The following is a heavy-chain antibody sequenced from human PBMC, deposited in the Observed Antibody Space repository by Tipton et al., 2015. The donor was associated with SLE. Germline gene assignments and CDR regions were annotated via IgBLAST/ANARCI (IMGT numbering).Heavy chain of an antibody. CDR1: GYILNGYY. CDR3: ARGYYDSSGFPCDY. Sequence: QSGAEVKKPGASVKVSCKASGYILNGYYIHWVRQAPGQGLEWMGWMTSYRGDTKYAQNFQDRVTMTRDTSVNTAYMELSNLRSDDTAVYYCARGYYDSSGFPCDYWGQGTLVTVSS. D-gene: IGHD3-22*01. V-gene: IGHV1-2*02. J-gene: IGHJ4*02. CDR2: MTSYRGDT.